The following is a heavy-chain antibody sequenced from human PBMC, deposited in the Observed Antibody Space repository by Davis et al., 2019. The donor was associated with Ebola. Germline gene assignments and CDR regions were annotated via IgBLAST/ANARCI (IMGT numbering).Heavy chain of an antibody. CDR2: INPSGGST. Sequence: AASVKVSCKASGYTFTNYYMHWVRQTPGRGLEWMGMINPSGGSTSYAQKFQGRVTISVDKSKNQFSLKLTSVTAADTAVYYCARGVYSGTFEAWGHWGPGTLVTVSS. V-gene: IGHV1-46*01. CDR1: GYTFTNYY. D-gene: IGHD1-26*01. CDR3: ARGVYSGTFEAWGH. J-gene: IGHJ4*02.